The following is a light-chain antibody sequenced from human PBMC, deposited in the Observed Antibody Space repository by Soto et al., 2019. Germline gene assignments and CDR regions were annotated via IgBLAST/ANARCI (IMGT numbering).Light chain of an antibody. V-gene: IGKV3-20*01. CDR3: QHYDSLPIT. CDR2: GAS. Sequence: EIVLTQSPGTLSLSPGERATLSCRASQSVSSSYLALYQQKPGQPPRLLIYGASSRATGIPDRFSGSGSGTDFTLTISRLEPEDFAVFYCQHYDSLPITFGQGTRLETK. J-gene: IGKJ5*01. CDR1: QSVSSSY.